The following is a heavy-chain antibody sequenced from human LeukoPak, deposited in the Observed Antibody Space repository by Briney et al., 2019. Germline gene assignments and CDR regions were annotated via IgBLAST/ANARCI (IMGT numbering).Heavy chain of an antibody. V-gene: IGHV3-64*04. CDR2: ISTYGGRT. J-gene: IGHJ4*02. CDR3: ARDDCSSTSCYAEYYFDY. D-gene: IGHD2-2*01. CDR1: GFTFSSYA. Sequence: GGSLRLSCSASGFTFSSYAMHWVRQAPGKGLEYVSAISTYGGRTYYADSVKGRFTISRDNSKNTLYLQMNSLRAEDTAVYYCARDDCSSTSCYAEYYFDYWGQGTLVTVSS.